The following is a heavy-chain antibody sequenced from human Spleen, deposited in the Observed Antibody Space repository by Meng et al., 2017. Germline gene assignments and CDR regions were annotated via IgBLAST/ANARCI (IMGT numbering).Heavy chain of an antibody. CDR1: GDYIGTGAYY. V-gene: IGHV4-39*01. CDR2: IGHSGFT. J-gene: IGHJ4*02. Sequence: QPQLQESGPGLVKPSEALSLTCGVSGDYIGTGAYYWGWIRQAPGKGLEWIGSIGHSGFTYYTPSVRSRVTVSIDTSKNQFSLKLTSVTAADTAVYYCATDKGYFDYWGQGTLVTVSS. CDR3: ATDKGYFDY.